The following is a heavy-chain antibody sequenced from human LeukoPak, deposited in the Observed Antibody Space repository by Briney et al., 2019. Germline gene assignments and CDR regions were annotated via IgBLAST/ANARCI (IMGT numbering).Heavy chain of an antibody. V-gene: IGHV4-39*07. CDR1: GGSISSSSYY. Sequence: SETLSLTCTVSGGSISSSSYYWGWIRQPPGKGLEWIGSIYYSGSTNYNPSLKSRVTISVDTSKNQFSLKLSSVTAADTAVYYCARVPGAAGTRGAAFDIWGQGTMVTVSS. J-gene: IGHJ3*02. D-gene: IGHD6-13*01. CDR3: ARVPGAAGTRGAAFDI. CDR2: IYYSGST.